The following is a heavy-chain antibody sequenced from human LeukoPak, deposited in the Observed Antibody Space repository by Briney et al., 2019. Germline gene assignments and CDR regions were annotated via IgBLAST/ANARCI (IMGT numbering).Heavy chain of an antibody. CDR3: ARGRFRWELEIRDFDY. V-gene: IGHV1-8*01. J-gene: IGHJ4*02. CDR1: GYTFTSYD. CDR2: MNPNSGNT. Sequence: ASVKVSCKASGYTFTSYDINWVRQATGQGLEWMGWMNPNSGNTGYAQKFQGRVTMTRDISISTAYMELSSLRSEDTAVYYCARGRFRWELEIRDFDYWGQGTLVTVSS. D-gene: IGHD1-26*01.